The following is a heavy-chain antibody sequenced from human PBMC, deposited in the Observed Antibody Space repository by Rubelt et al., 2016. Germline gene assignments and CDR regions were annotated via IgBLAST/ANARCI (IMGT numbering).Heavy chain of an antibody. D-gene: IGHD2-2*01. J-gene: IGHJ4*02. V-gene: IGHV3-48*02. CDR2: ISSSSSTI. CDR1: GFTFSSYS. CDR3: ATQGYCSSTSCYGAY. Sequence: EVQLVESGGGLVQPGGSLRLSCAASGFTFSSYSMNWVRQAPGKGLEWVSYISSSSSTIYYADSVKCRFTSSRDNAKNSLYLQMNSLRDEDTAVYYCATQGYCSSTSCYGAYWGQGTLVTVSS.